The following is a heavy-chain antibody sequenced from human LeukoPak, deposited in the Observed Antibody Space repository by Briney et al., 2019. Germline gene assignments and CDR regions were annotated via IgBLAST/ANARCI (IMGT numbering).Heavy chain of an antibody. CDR3: AREYCSGGTCYSAGYYFDY. V-gene: IGHV3-48*03. J-gene: IGHJ4*02. D-gene: IGHD2-15*01. CDR2: ISGGGSAI. Sequence: GGSLRLSCAASGFTFSNYEMNWVRQAPGKGLEWFSYISGGGSAIDYADSVKGRFTISRDNAKNSLYLQMNSLRAEDTAVYYCAREYCSGGTCYSAGYYFDYWGQGTLVTVSS. CDR1: GFTFSNYE.